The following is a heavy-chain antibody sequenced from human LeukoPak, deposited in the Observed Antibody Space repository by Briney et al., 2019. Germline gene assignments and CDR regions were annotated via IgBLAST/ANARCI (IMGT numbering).Heavy chain of an antibody. D-gene: IGHD6-19*01. CDR2: ISYDGSNK. CDR3: ARAIGADGWYAENNAFDI. Sequence: GGSLRLSCAASGFTFSSYAMHWVRQALGMGLEWVAVISYDGSNKYHADSVKGRFTISRDNSKNTLYLQMNSLRAEDTAVYYCARAIGADGWYAENNAFDIWGQGTMVTVSS. CDR1: GFTFSSYA. V-gene: IGHV3-30-3*01. J-gene: IGHJ3*02.